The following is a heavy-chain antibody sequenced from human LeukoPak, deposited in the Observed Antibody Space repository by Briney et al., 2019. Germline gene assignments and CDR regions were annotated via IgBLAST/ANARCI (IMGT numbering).Heavy chain of an antibody. J-gene: IGHJ4*02. CDR1: RFTFSNYN. CDR3: ARRGSSGWYDY. V-gene: IGHV3-21*01. D-gene: IGHD6-19*01. Sequence: GGSLGLSCAASRFTFSNYNMNWVRQAPGKGLEWVSSISSSGTYMYYADSVKGRFTISRDNAKNSLYLQMNSLTAEDTAVYYCARRGSSGWYDYWGQGTLVTVSS. CDR2: ISSSGTYM.